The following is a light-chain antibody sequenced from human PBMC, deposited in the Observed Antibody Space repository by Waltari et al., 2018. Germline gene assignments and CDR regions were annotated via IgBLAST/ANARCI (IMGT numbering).Light chain of an antibody. V-gene: IGKV1-39*01. CDR1: QSISSY. Sequence: DIQMTQSPSSLSASVGDRVTITCRASQSISSYLNWYQQKPGKAPKLLIYAPSSLQSGVPSRFSGSGSGTDFTLTINSLQPEDFATYYCQQSYSTPTFGGGTKVEIK. CDR2: APS. J-gene: IGKJ4*01. CDR3: QQSYSTPT.